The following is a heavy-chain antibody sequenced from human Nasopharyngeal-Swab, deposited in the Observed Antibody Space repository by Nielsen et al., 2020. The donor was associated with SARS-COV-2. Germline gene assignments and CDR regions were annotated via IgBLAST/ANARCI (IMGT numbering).Heavy chain of an antibody. V-gene: IGHV3-30-3*01. Sequence: GESLKISCAASGFTLSNYAMHWVRQPPGKGLAWVAVISSDGDNKFYADSVKGRFTISRDNSKNTLYLQMNSLRVEDTAVYYCARDAGLAVTGALVIYNWFDPWGQGTLVTVSS. CDR3: ARDAGLAVTGALVIYNWFDP. J-gene: IGHJ5*02. CDR1: GFTLSNYA. CDR2: ISSDGDNK. D-gene: IGHD6-19*01.